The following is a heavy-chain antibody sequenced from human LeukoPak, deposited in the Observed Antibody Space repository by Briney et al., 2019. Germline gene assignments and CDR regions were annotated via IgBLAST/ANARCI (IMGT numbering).Heavy chain of an antibody. Sequence: GGSLRLSCAASGFTFSGSAMHWVRQAPGKGLEWVAVISNDGTTQNHVESVKGRFTISRDNSRNTVYLQMNSLRTEDTALYYCAKDALLYSTSPFDYWGQGTLVTVSS. CDR3: AKDALLYSTSPFDY. CDR1: GFTFSGSA. D-gene: IGHD2-2*01. J-gene: IGHJ4*02. V-gene: IGHV3-30*04. CDR2: ISNDGTTQ.